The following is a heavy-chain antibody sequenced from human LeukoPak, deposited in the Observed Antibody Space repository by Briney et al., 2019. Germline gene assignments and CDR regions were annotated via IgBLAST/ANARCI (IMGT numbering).Heavy chain of an antibody. V-gene: IGHV3-30-3*01. CDR3: ANTFLTGYSFDY. Sequence: GGSLRLSCAASGFTFSSYAMHWVRQAPGKGLEWVAVISYDGSNKYYADSVKGRFTISRDNSKNTLYLQMNSLRAEDTAVYYCANTFLTGYSFDYWGQGTLVTVSS. CDR1: GFTFSSYA. D-gene: IGHD3-9*01. CDR2: ISYDGSNK. J-gene: IGHJ4*02.